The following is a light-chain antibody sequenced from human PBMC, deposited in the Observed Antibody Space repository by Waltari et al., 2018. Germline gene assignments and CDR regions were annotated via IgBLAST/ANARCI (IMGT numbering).Light chain of an antibody. Sequence: QSALSQPASVSGSPGQSITISCTGASSDVGGHDYVSWYQQHPGKAPKLIIRDVNNRPPGVSNRFSGSKSGNTASLTISGLQAEDEADYYCSSYSTSSSLILFGEGTKVTVL. CDR3: SSYSTSSSLIL. CDR2: DVN. V-gene: IGLV2-14*03. J-gene: IGLJ2*01. CDR1: SSDVGGHDY.